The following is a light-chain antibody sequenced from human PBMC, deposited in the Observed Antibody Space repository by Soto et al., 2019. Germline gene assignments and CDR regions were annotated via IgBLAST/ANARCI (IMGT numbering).Light chain of an antibody. CDR3: RSYAGSTVV. CDR2: EVS. V-gene: IGLV2-8*01. CDR1: SSDVGGYNY. Sequence: QSALTQPPSASGSPGQSVTISCTGTSSDVGGYNYVSWYQQHPGKAPKVMIYEVSKRPSGVPDRFSGSKSGNTASLTVSGLQAEDEADYYCRSYAGSTVVFGGGTKLTVL. J-gene: IGLJ2*01.